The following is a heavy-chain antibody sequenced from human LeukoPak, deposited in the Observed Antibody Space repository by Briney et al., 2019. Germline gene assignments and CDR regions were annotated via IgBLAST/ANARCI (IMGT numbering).Heavy chain of an antibody. CDR2: ISYDGSNK. Sequence: GGSLRLSCAASGFTFSSYAMHWVRQAPSKGLEWVAVISYDGSNKYYADSVKGRFTISRDNAKNSLYLQMNSLRAEDTAVYYCARGRYDFWSGYSATYYYYYGMDVWGQGTTVTVSS. J-gene: IGHJ6*02. V-gene: IGHV3-30-3*01. D-gene: IGHD3-3*01. CDR1: GFTFSSYA. CDR3: ARGRYDFWSGYSATYYYYYGMDV.